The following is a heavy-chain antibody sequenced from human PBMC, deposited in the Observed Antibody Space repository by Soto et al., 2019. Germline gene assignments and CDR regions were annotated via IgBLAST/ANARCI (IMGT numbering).Heavy chain of an antibody. Sequence: AETLSLTCTFSVGSIIITFYYWGWLRQPPGRGLEWIANIHYSGEAHYSPSLKSRVAISVDTSKSQFSLTLDSVTAADTAVYYCARRPDFPDNGWFDPWGQGILVTVSS. CDR3: ARRPDFPDNGWFDP. V-gene: IGHV4-39*01. CDR1: VGSIIITFYY. CDR2: IHYSGEA. D-gene: IGHD4-17*01. J-gene: IGHJ5*02.